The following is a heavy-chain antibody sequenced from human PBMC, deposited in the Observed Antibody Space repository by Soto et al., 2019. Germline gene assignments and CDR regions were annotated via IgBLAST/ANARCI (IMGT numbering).Heavy chain of an antibody. V-gene: IGHV4-59*11. J-gene: IGHJ4*02. Sequence: QVHLQESGPGLVKPSETLSLTCTVSGGSINNHYWSWIRQPPEKGLEWIGYIYYTGSTNYNPSLKSRVTQVVETAQNPVLPNPNPSTACGPAQKFCARANWYSEYWGQGTLVTVSS. CDR3: ARANWYSEY. CDR2: IYYTGST. CDR1: GGSINNHY. D-gene: IGHD7-27*01.